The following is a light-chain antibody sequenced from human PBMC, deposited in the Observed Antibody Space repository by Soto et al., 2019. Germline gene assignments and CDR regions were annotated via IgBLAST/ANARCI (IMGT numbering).Light chain of an antibody. J-gene: IGKJ1*01. V-gene: IGKV1-5*03. Sequence: DIPLTQSHSTLSESVGERVTIXWGASQTISSWLAWYQQKPGKAPKLLIYKASTLQGGVPSRFSGSGSGTEFTLTISSLQPDDFATFYCQQYVSSPWTFGQGTKVDIK. CDR3: QQYVSSPWT. CDR1: QTISSW. CDR2: KAS.